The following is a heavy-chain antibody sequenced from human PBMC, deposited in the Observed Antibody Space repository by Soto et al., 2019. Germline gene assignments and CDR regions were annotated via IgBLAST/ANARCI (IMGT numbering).Heavy chain of an antibody. J-gene: IGHJ4*02. V-gene: IGHV1-2*02. CDR2: INPDKGDT. D-gene: IGHD3-16*01. Sequence: ASVKVSGKASGYTFTGYYIHCVRQAPGQVLEWMGWINPDKGDTGYAQKFQGRVTMTRDTSISTGYMELIRLRSDDTAVYFCARDYEAGNFDYWGQGTLVTVSS. CDR3: ARDYEAGNFDY. CDR1: GYTFTGYY.